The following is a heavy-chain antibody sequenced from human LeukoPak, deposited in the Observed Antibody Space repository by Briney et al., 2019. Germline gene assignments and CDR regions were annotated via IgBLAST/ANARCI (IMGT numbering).Heavy chain of an antibody. J-gene: IGHJ3*01. CDR2: IGSTSSSI. CDR3: ARESPWGFHAFDV. Sequence: LPGGSLRLSCAASAFGFINYNMNWVRQAPGKGLEWVSYIGSTSSSIRYADSVKGRFTISRDNAKSSLYLQINSLRAEDTALYYCARESPWGFHAFDVWGQGTVVTVSS. CDR1: AFGFINYN. V-gene: IGHV3-48*01. D-gene: IGHD7-27*01.